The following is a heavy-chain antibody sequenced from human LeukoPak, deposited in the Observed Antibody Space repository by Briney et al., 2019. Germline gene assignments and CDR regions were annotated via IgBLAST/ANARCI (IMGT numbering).Heavy chain of an antibody. J-gene: IGHJ6*02. CDR1: GGSISSGGYY. Sequence: SETLSLTCTVSGGSISSGGYYWSWIRQHPGKGLEWIGYIYYSGSTYYNPSLKSRVTISVDTSKNQFSLKLSSVTAADTAVYYCARVVHDFWSGSPSYGMDVWGQGTTVTVSS. CDR2: IYYSGST. V-gene: IGHV4-31*03. CDR3: ARVVHDFWSGSPSYGMDV. D-gene: IGHD3-3*01.